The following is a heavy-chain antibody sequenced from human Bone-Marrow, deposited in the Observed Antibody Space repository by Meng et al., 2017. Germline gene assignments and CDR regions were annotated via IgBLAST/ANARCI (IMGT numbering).Heavy chain of an antibody. CDR3: ASGSYYGSGSYYRVYYYYYYGMDV. J-gene: IGHJ6*02. V-gene: IGHV3-11*04. D-gene: IGHD3-10*01. Sequence: GESLKISCAASGFTFSDHYMSWIRQAPGKGLEWVSYISSSGSTIYYAASVKGRFTISRDNAKNSLYLQMNSLRAEDTAVYYCASGSYYGSGSYYRVYYYYYYGMDVWGQGTTVTVSS. CDR1: GFTFSDHY. CDR2: ISSSGSTI.